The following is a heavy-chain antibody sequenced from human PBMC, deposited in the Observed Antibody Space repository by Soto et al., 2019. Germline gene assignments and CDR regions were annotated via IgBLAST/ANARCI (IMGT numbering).Heavy chain of an antibody. CDR3: AREGNPYCISSFCQRPFES. V-gene: IGHV3-74*01. J-gene: IGHJ4*02. D-gene: IGHD2-2*01. Sequence: PGGSLRLSCAASAFTFSSYWMHRVRQVPGKGLVWLSRINNDGSTIYYADSVKGRFTISRDNAKNTLYLEMNSLRADDTAVYYCAREGNPYCISSFCQRPFESWGQGTLVTVSS. CDR1: AFTFSSYW. CDR2: INNDGSTI.